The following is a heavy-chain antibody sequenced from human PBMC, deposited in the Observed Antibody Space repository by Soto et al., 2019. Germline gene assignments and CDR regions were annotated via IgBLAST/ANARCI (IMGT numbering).Heavy chain of an antibody. CDR3: ARPREAGKYYYGVDV. CDR2: IYPGDTDT. J-gene: IGHJ6*02. V-gene: IGHV5-51*01. D-gene: IGHD6-19*01. Sequence: GESLKISRKSSGYSFTSYWIGLGRQMPGKGLEWMGIIYPGDTDTRYSPSLQGQVTISADKSISTAYLQWSSLKASDTAMYYCARPREAGKYYYGVDVWGQGTTVTVSS. CDR1: GYSFTSYW.